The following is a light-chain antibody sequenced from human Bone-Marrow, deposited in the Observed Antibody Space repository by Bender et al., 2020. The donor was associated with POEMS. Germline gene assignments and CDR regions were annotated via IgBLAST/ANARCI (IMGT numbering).Light chain of an antibody. CDR3: AVWDDSLNGWV. J-gene: IGLJ3*02. CDR2: SSH. V-gene: IGLV1-44*01. CDR1: SSNIGAHA. Sequence: QSVLTQPPSASGTPGQRVTISCSGGSSNIGAHAVNWYQHLPVTAPQLLIYSSHRRPSEVPDRFSGSGSGTSASLAISGLQSEDEADYYCAVWDDSLNGWVFGGGTKLTVL.